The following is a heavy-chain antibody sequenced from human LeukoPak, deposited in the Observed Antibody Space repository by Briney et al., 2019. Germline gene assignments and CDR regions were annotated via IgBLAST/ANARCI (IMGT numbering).Heavy chain of an antibody. CDR2: IDEKRRT. J-gene: IGHJ6*02. D-gene: IGHD6-19*01. V-gene: IGHV4-34*01. CDR1: GSFSDYS. Sequence: SETLSLTCAVYGSFSDYSWSWVRQPPGKGLEWIGEIDEKRRTSYSPSLTSRVTMSVDTSKNQFSLKLSSVTAADTAVYYCARRIAVAYYYGMDVWGQGTTVTVSS. CDR3: ARRIAVAYYYGMDV.